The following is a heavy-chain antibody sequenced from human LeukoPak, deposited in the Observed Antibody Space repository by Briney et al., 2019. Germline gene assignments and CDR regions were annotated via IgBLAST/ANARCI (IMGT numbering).Heavy chain of an antibody. Sequence: SVKVSCKASGGTFSSYAISWVRQAPGQGLEWMGGIIPIFGTANYAQKFQGRVTITADESTSTAYMELSSLRSEDTAVYYCAKDPSSGSYPTPYYFDYWGQGTLVTVSS. CDR1: GGTFSSYA. CDR3: AKDPSSGSYPTPYYFDY. J-gene: IGHJ4*02. CDR2: IIPIFGTA. V-gene: IGHV1-69*13. D-gene: IGHD1-26*01.